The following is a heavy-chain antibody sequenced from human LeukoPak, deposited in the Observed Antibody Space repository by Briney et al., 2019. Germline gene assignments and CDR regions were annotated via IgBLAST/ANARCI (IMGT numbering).Heavy chain of an antibody. CDR2: MNPSSGNT. CDR3: AKDRVIRLTLIVVVPAAIVS. CDR1: GYTFTSYD. J-gene: IGHJ5*02. Sequence: GASVKVSCKASGYTFTSYDINWVRQATGQGLEWMGWMNPSSGNTGYAQKFQGRVTMTRSTSISTAYMELSSLRSEDTAVYYCAKDRVIRLTLIVVVPAAIVSWGQGTLVTVSS. V-gene: IGHV1-8*01. D-gene: IGHD2-2*01.